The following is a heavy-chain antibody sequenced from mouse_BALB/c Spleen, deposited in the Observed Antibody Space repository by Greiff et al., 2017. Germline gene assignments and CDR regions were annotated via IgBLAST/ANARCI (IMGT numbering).Heavy chain of an antibody. D-gene: IGHD2-10*01. CDR2: IFPGTGTT. CDR1: GYTFTSYW. J-gene: IGHJ4*01. CDR3: ASQETPYSPMDY. Sequence: QVQLQQSGAELVKPGASVKLSCKPSGYTFTSYWIQWVKQRPGQGLGWIGEIFPGTGTTYYNEKFKGKATLTIDTSSSTAYMQLSSLTSEDSAVYFCASQETPYSPMDYWGQGTSVTVSS. V-gene: IGHV1S132*01.